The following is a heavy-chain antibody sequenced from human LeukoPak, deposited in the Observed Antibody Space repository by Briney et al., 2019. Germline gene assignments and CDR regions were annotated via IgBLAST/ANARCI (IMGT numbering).Heavy chain of an antibody. CDR1: GFTFDDYA. Sequence: PGGSLRLSCAASGFTFDDYAMHWVRQAPGKGLEWVSLISGDGGSTYYADSVKGRFTISRDNSKNSLYLQMNSLRTEDTVLYYCWGPLYYYYMDVWGKGTTVTVSS. V-gene: IGHV3-43*02. J-gene: IGHJ6*03. CDR2: ISGDGGST. CDR3: WGPLYYYYMDV. D-gene: IGHD7-27*01.